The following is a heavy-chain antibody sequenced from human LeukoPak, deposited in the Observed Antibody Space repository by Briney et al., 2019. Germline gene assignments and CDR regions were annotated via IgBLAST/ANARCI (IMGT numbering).Heavy chain of an antibody. Sequence: QTGGSLRLSCAASGFTFSSYAMSWVRQAPGKGLEWVSAISGSGGSTYYADSVKGRFTISRDNSKNTLYLQMNSLRAEDTAVYYCAKEGSPECYYDSSRGYFDYWGQGTLVTVSS. J-gene: IGHJ4*02. D-gene: IGHD3-22*01. CDR2: ISGSGGST. CDR1: GFTFSSYA. V-gene: IGHV3-23*01. CDR3: AKEGSPECYYDSSRGYFDY.